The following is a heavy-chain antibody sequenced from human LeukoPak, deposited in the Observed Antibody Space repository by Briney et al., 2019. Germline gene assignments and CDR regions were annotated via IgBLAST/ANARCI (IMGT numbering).Heavy chain of an antibody. J-gene: IGHJ4*02. CDR3: ARYGSSSGPYYFDY. V-gene: IGHV4-34*01. CDR2: INHSGST. Sequence: PSETLSLTCAVYGGSFSGYYWSWIRQPPGKGLEWIGEINHSGSTNYNPSLKSRVTISVDTSKNQFSLKLSSVTAADTAVYYCARYGSSSGPYYFDYWGRGAPVTVSS. CDR1: GGSFSGYY. D-gene: IGHD6-6*01.